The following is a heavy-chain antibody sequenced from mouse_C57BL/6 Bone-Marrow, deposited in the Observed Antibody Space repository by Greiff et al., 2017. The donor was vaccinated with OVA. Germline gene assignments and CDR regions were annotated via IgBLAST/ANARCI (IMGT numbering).Heavy chain of an antibody. Sequence: QVHVKQPGAELVMPGASVKLSCKASGYTFTSYWMHWVKQRPGQGLEWIGEIDPSDSYTNYNQKFKGKSTLTVDKSSSTAYMQLSSLTSEDSAVYYCARSGLLQFDYWGQGTTLTVSS. J-gene: IGHJ2*01. CDR3: ARSGLLQFDY. V-gene: IGHV1-69*01. CDR2: IDPSDSYT. CDR1: GYTFTSYW. D-gene: IGHD2-3*01.